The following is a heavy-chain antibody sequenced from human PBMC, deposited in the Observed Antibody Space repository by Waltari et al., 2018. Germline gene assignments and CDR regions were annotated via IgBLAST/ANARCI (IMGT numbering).Heavy chain of an antibody. CDR1: GFTFDDYA. D-gene: IGHD3-3*01. V-gene: IGHV3-9*01. CDR2: ISWNSGSI. Sequence: EVQLVESGGGLVQPGRSLRLSCAASGFTFDDYAMHWVRQAPGKGLEWVSGISWNSGSIGYADSVKGLFTISGDNAKNSLYLQMNSLRAEDTALYYCAKDTYYDFWSGPPDYWGQGTLVTVSS. J-gene: IGHJ4*02. CDR3: AKDTYYDFWSGPPDY.